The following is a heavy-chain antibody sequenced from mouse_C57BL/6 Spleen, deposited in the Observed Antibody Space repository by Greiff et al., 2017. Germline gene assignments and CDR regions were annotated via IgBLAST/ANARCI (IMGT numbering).Heavy chain of an antibody. Sequence: EVKLVESGGGLVKPGGSLKLSCAASGFTFSSYAMSWVRQTPEKRLEWVATISDGGSYTYYPDNVKGRFTISRDNAKNNLYLQMSHLKSEDTAMYYCARGSNYLGGWGQGTTLTVSS. J-gene: IGHJ2*01. CDR3: ARGSNYLGG. CDR1: GFTFSSYA. V-gene: IGHV5-4*03. D-gene: IGHD5-1*01. CDR2: ISDGGSYT.